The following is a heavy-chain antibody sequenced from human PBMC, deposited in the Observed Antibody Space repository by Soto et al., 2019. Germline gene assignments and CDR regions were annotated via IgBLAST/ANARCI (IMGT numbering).Heavy chain of an antibody. V-gene: IGHV1-3*01. J-gene: IGHJ6*02. D-gene: IGHD5-18*01. CDR3: ARDRILLWSFYYDGMDV. Sequence: QVQLVQSGAEVKKPGASVKVSCKASGYTFTSYTMHWVRQAPGQRLEQMRWINAGNGNTKYSQKIQGRDTITRDTSESTAYMGLRRLRSEDTAVYYGARDRILLWSFYYDGMDVWGQGTTVTVSS. CDR1: GYTFTSYT. CDR2: INAGNGNT.